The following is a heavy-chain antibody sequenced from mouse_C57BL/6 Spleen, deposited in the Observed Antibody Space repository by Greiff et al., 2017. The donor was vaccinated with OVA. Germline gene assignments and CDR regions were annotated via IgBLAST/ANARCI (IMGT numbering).Heavy chain of an antibody. J-gene: IGHJ3*01. CDR3: AREGYYYGSSHGFAY. Sequence: QVQLQQPGAELVKPGASVKMSCKASGYTFTSYWITWVKQRPGQGLEWIGDIYPGSGSTNYNEKFKSKATLTVDTSSSTAYMQLSSLTSEDSAVYYCAREGYYYGSSHGFAYWGQGTLVTVSA. CDR2: IYPGSGST. V-gene: IGHV1-55*01. CDR1: GYTFTSYW. D-gene: IGHD1-1*01.